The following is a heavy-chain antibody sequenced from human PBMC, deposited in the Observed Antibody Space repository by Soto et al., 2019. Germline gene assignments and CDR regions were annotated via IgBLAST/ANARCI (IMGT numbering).Heavy chain of an antibody. V-gene: IGHV4-59*08. CDR1: GGSISSYY. J-gene: IGHJ5*02. D-gene: IGHD3-9*01. CDR3: ARHGGGRGYYDILTGYGTRNNWFDP. Sequence: SETLSLTCTVSGGSISSYYWSWIRQPPGKGLEWIGYIYYSGSTNYNPSLKSRVTISVDTSKNQFSLKLSSVTAADTAVYYCARHGGGRGYYDILTGYGTRNNWFDPWGQGTLVTVSS. CDR2: IYYSGST.